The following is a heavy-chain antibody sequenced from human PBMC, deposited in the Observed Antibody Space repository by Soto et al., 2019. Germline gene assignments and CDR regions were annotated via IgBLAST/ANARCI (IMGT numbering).Heavy chain of an antibody. CDR2: IYHTGST. CDR1: GGSISSHY. CDR3: ARGIQTSYYYYYYMDV. Sequence: QVQLQESGPGLVKPSETLSLTCTVSGGSISSHYWNWIRQPPGKGLEWIGYIYHTGSTNYNPSLKSRVTISVDTSKKQFSLTVSSATAADTAVYFCARGIQTSYYYYYYMDVWGKGTTVTVSS. J-gene: IGHJ6*03. V-gene: IGHV4-59*11.